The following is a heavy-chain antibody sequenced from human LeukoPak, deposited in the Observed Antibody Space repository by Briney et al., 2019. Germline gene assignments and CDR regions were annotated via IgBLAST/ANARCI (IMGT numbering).Heavy chain of an antibody. D-gene: IGHD2-2*01. CDR2: IYSSGST. J-gene: IGHJ4*02. CDR3: RGCSSTSCYDY. CDR1: GFSVNSNY. Sequence: GGSLRLSCAASGFSVNSNYMSWVRQAPGKGLEWVSVIYSSGSTYYADSVKGRFTISRDNAKNSLYLQMNSLRAKDTAVYYCRGCSSTSCYDYWGQGTLVTVSS. V-gene: IGHV3-53*01.